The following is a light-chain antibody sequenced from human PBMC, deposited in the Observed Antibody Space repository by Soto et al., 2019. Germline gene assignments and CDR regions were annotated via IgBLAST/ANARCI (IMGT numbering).Light chain of an antibody. CDR2: GAS. CDR3: QQYNSWPRT. Sequence: EVVMTRSPPNLSVSPGESATLSCRASQSVSSNLAWYQQKPGQAPRLLIYGASTRATGIPARFSGSGSGTEFTLTISSLQSEDFALYYCQQYNSWPRTFGQGTKVDIK. J-gene: IGKJ1*01. CDR1: QSVSSN. V-gene: IGKV3-15*01.